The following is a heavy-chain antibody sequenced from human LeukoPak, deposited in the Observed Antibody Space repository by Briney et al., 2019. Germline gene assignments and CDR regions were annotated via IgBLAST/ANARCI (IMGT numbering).Heavy chain of an antibody. V-gene: IGHV3-48*03. D-gene: IGHD3-3*01. Sequence: PGGSLRLSCAASGFTFSSYEMNRVRQAPGKGLEWVSYISSSGSTIYYADSVKGRFTISRDNAKNSLYLQMNSLRAEDTAVYYCARSKISSPWAYWGQGTLVTVSS. CDR1: GFTFSSYE. J-gene: IGHJ4*02. CDR3: ARSKISSPWAY. CDR2: ISSSGSTI.